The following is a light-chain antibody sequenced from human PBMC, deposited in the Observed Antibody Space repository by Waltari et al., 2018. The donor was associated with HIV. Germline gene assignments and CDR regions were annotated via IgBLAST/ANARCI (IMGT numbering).Light chain of an antibody. V-gene: IGKV1-39*01. CDR3: QQSYNSPYT. CDR2: GAF. CDR1: RPVLTE. Sequence: DIQMTQSPSSLSASVGDRVTIPCRASRPVLTELNWYQQNPGEAPKVLISGAFNLRNGVPPRFVGSGAGTGFTLVINGLQPEDFASYFCQQSYNSPYTFGQGTKLEIK. J-gene: IGKJ2*01.